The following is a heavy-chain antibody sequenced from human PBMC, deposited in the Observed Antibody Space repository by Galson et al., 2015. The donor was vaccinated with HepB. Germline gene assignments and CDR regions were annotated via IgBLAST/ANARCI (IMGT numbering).Heavy chain of an antibody. CDR1: GGTFSSYA. D-gene: IGHD5-18*01. J-gene: IGHJ3*02. Sequence: SVKVSCKASGGTFSSYAISWVRQAPGQGLEWMGGIIPIFGTADYAQKFQGRVTITADKSTSTAYMELSSLRSEDTAVYYCASWGSGIQLWLNDAFDIWGQGTMVTVSS. CDR3: ASWGSGIQLWLNDAFDI. CDR2: IIPIFGTA. V-gene: IGHV1-69*06.